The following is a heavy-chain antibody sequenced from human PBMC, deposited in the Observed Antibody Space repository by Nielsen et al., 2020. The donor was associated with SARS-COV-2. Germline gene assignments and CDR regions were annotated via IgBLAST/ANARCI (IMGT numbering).Heavy chain of an antibody. Sequence: GRSLRPSCAASGSSFGDAIIHWVRQAYGRGLGWVGRIRSKTNNYETSYAASVKGRFPISRDASKNMAYLQMSRLKTDDTAVYYFKHYYYMDVWGQGTMVTVSS. V-gene: IGHV3-73*01. D-gene: IGHD2-21*01. CDR1: GSSFGDAI. J-gene: IGHJ6*03. CDR3: KHYYYMDV. CDR2: IRSKTNNYET.